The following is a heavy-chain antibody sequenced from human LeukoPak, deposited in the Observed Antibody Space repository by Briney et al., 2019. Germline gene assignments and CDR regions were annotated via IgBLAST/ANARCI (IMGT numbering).Heavy chain of an antibody. Sequence: GGSLRLSCAASGFTFSSYAMSWVRQAPGKGLEWVSAISGSGGSTYYADSVKGRFTISRDDANNSLYLQMNSLRAEDTAVYYCARVTGAHFDHWGPGTLVTVSS. V-gene: IGHV3-23*01. CDR2: ISGSGGST. CDR1: GFTFSSYA. D-gene: IGHD3-9*01. J-gene: IGHJ4*02. CDR3: ARVTGAHFDH.